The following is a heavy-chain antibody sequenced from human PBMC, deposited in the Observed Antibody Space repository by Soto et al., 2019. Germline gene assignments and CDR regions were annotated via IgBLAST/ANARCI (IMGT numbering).Heavy chain of an antibody. CDR1: SGSISSSNW. J-gene: IGHJ3*02. CDR2: IYHSGST. D-gene: IGHD6-6*01. CDR3: ARDRDSSYPFDI. V-gene: IGHV4-4*02. Sequence: SETLSLTCAVSSGSISSSNWWSWVRQPPGKGLEWIGEIYHSGSTNYNPSLKSRVTISVDKSKNQFSLKLSSVTAADTAVYYCARDRDSSYPFDIWGQGTMVTVSS.